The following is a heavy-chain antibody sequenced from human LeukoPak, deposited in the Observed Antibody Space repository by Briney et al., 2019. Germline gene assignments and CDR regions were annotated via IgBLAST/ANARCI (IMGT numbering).Heavy chain of an antibody. Sequence: GEPLKISCKDSGSSFTSYWIGGVRQVPGEGLEWMGVICPGDSDTRYSPSFPGQVTISADKSISTAYLQWSSLKASDTAMYYCARYGSGSYHRAVEYWGQGTLLTVSS. CDR1: GSSFTSYW. V-gene: IGHV5-51*01. CDR2: ICPGDSDT. D-gene: IGHD3-10*01. CDR3: ARYGSGSYHRAVEY. J-gene: IGHJ4*02.